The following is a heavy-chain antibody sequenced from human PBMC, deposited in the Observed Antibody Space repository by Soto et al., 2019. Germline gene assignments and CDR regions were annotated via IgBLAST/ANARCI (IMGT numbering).Heavy chain of an antibody. Sequence: SETLSLTCTVPGGSISSDDYYWSWIRQPPGKGLEWIGYIYYSGRTDYSPSLKSRVIISIDMSNNQFSLNLNSVSAADTAVYYCARDRSNSPDYFDYWGQGTLVTVSS. CDR3: ARDRSNSPDYFDY. D-gene: IGHD6-6*01. CDR1: GGSISSDDYY. CDR2: IYYSGRT. J-gene: IGHJ4*02. V-gene: IGHV4-30-4*01.